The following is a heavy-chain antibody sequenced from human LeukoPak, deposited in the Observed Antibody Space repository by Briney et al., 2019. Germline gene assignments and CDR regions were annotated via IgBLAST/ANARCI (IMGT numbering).Heavy chain of an antibody. CDR3: ARHSGSGWQALGY. V-gene: IGHV1-18*04. CDR2: TSYNGNT. CDR1: GYTFSNYG. D-gene: IGHD6-19*01. Sequence: ASVKLSCKASGYTFSNYGISWVRQAPGLGLEWMGWTSYNGNTNYAQKFQDRVTMTTDTSTTTADMELRSLESDDTAVYYCARHSGSGWQALGYWGQGTLVTVSS. J-gene: IGHJ4*02.